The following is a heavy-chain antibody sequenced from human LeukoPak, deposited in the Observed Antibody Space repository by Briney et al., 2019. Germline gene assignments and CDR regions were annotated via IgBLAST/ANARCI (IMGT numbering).Heavy chain of an antibody. J-gene: IGHJ4*02. V-gene: IGHV3-30*04. Sequence: PGGSLRLSCAASGFTFSSYAMHWVRQAPGKGLEWVAVISYDGSNKYYADSVKGRFTISRDNSKNTLYLQMNSLRAEDTAVYYCARGYYSFDYWGQRTLVTVSS. CDR3: ARGYYSFDY. D-gene: IGHD3-10*01. CDR1: GFTFSSYA. CDR2: ISYDGSNK.